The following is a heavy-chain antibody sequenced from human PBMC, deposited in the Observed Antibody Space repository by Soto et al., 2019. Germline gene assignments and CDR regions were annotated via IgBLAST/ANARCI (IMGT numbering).Heavy chain of an antibody. V-gene: IGHV4-34*01. J-gene: IGHJ3*02. D-gene: IGHD2-21*02. Sequence: SETLSLTCAVYGGSFSGYYWSWIRQPPGKGLEWIGEINHSGSTNYNPSLKSRVTISVDTSKNQFSLKLGSVTAADTAVYYCARWRLNDAFDIWGQGTMVTVSS. CDR3: ARWRLNDAFDI. CDR1: GGSFSGYY. CDR2: INHSGST.